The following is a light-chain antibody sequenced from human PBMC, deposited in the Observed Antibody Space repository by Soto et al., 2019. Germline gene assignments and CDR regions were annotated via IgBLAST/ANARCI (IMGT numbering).Light chain of an antibody. J-gene: IGKJ2*01. CDR1: QSVTSSY. V-gene: IGKV3-20*01. Sequence: IVLTQSPGTLSLSPGERATLSCRASQSVTSSYLAWYQQKPGQAPRLLFYGASTRATGIPDRFSGSGSGTVFTLTISRLEPEDFAVYYCQQYARSHTFGQGTKLEIK. CDR2: GAS. CDR3: QQYARSHT.